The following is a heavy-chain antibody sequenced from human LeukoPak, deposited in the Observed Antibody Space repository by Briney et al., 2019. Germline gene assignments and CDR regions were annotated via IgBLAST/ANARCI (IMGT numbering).Heavy chain of an antibody. V-gene: IGHV4-34*01. Sequence: SETLSLTCAVYGGSFSGYYWSWIRQPPGKGLEWIGEINHSGSTNYNPSLKSRVTISVDTSKNQFSLKLSSVTAADTAVYYCARGGIIVVAGTGFWYWGQGTLVTVSS. CDR3: ARGGIIVVAGTGFWY. CDR2: INHSGST. J-gene: IGHJ4*02. CDR1: GGSFSGYY. D-gene: IGHD6-19*01.